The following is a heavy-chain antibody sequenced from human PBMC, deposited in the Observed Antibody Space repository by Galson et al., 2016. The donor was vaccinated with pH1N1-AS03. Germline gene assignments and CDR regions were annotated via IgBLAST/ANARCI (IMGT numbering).Heavy chain of an antibody. Sequence: SLRLSCAGSGFTFSSYWMSWVRQAPGKGLEWVANIKEDGSVKYYVDSVKSRFTISRDNAKNSVYLQMNSLRAGDTAVYFFARAIGAAGSAWGQGTLVTVSS. CDR3: ARAIGAAGSA. D-gene: IGHD6-13*01. J-gene: IGHJ4*02. CDR2: IKEDGSVK. CDR1: GFTFSSYW. V-gene: IGHV3-7*03.